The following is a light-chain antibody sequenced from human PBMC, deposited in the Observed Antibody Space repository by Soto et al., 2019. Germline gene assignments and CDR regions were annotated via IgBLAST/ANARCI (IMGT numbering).Light chain of an antibody. CDR2: DTT. Sequence: QTVVTQEPSLTVSPGGTVTLTCGSSTGAVTSGNYPYWFQKKPGQAPRTLIYDTTNKQSWTPARFSGARLGGKAALTLAGAQTDDEADYYCWLSYSGNNGVFGGGTKVTVL. J-gene: IGLJ3*02. V-gene: IGLV7-46*01. CDR1: TGAVTSGNY. CDR3: WLSYSGNNGV.